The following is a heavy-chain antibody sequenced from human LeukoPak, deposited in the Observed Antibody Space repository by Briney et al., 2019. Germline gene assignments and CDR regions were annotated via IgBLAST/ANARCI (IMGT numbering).Heavy chain of an antibody. V-gene: IGHV3-23*01. CDR2: ISGSGGST. CDR3: ATLGGSSSWYEDWFDP. J-gene: IGHJ5*02. CDR1: GFTFSSYA. Sequence: GGSLRLSCAASGFTFSSYAMSWVRQAPGKGLEWVSAISGSGGSTYYADSVKGRFTISRDNSKNTLYLQMNSLRAEDTAVYYCATLGGSSSWYEDWFDPWGQGTLVTVSS. D-gene: IGHD6-13*01.